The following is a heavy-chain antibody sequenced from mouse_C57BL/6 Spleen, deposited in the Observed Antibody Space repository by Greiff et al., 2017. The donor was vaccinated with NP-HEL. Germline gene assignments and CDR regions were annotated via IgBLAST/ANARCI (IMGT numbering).Heavy chain of an antibody. CDR1: GYPFTSYW. V-gene: IGHV1-72*01. D-gene: IGHD3-2*02. CDR2: IAPNSGGT. J-gene: IGHJ3*01. CDR3: ARDSSGFAWFAY. Sequence: QVQLPPPWAELLKPGASVKLSCKASGYPFTSYWMNWVKQRPGRGLSWIGRIAPNSGGTKYNEKFKSKATLTVDKPSSTAYMQLSSLTSEDSAVDYCARDSSGFAWFAYWGQGTLVTVSA.